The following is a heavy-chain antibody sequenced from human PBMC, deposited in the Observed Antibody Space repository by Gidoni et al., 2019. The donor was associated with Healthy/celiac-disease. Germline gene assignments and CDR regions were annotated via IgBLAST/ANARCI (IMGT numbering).Heavy chain of an antibody. V-gene: IGHV3-9*01. D-gene: IGHD6-19*01. CDR2: ISWNSGSI. Sequence: EVQLVESGGGLVQPGRSLRLSCAASGFPFDDYAMHWVRQAPGKGLEWVSGISWNSGSIGYADSVKGRFTISRDNAKNSLYLQMNSLRAEDTALYYCAKDKGFGSGWSDWGQGTLVTVSS. J-gene: IGHJ4*02. CDR3: AKDKGFGSGWSD. CDR1: GFPFDDYA.